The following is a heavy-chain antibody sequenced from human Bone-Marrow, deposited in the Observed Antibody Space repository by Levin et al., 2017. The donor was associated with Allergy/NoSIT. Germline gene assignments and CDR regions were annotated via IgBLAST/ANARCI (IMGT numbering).Heavy chain of an antibody. Sequence: HPGGSLRLSCAASGFSFSIHSMNWVRQAPGKGLEWVSYISSSGRAIYYADSVKGRFTISRDNVQKSLFLQMNSLRDEDTAVYYCARGSKGGDDYDDFFDYWGQGTLVSVSS. CDR1: GFSFSIHS. CDR2: ISSSGRAI. CDR3: ARGSKGGDDYDDFFDY. D-gene: IGHD4-17*01. J-gene: IGHJ4*02. V-gene: IGHV3-48*02.